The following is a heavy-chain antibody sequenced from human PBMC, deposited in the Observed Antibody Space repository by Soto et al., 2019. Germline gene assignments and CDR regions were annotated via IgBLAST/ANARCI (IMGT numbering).Heavy chain of an antibody. V-gene: IGHV4-59*01. Sequence: SETLSLTCSVSGGSISSYYWSWIRQPPGKGLEWIGYIYYSGSTNYNPSLKSRVTISFDASKNQISLQVRSATAADAAVYYCARDLKEYCSDGKCNWFDPWGQGTLVTVSS. CDR2: IYYSGST. D-gene: IGHD2-15*01. J-gene: IGHJ5*02. CDR3: ARDLKEYCSDGKCNWFDP. CDR1: GGSISSYY.